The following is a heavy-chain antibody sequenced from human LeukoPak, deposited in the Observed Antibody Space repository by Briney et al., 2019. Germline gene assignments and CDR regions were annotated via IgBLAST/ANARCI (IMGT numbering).Heavy chain of an antibody. CDR3: ARDGGSGYCSSSNCYEGFDY. V-gene: IGHV3-66*01. CDR1: GFTFSSYS. Sequence: GGSLRLSCAASGFTFSSYSMNWVRQAPGKGLEWVSTIYSGESAYYADFVKGRFTISRDNSKNALVLQMNSLTAADTAVYYCARDGGSGYCSSSNCYEGFDYWGQGTLVTVSS. D-gene: IGHD2-2*01. J-gene: IGHJ4*02. CDR2: IYSGESA.